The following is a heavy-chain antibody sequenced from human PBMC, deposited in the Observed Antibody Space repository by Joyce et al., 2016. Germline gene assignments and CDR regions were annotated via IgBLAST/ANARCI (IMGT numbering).Heavy chain of an antibody. Sequence: QVQLVQSGAEVKKPGASVKVSCKASGYTFTGYYMHWVRQVPGQGLEGMGYVNPKNSGTKYARKFLGRVTMPRDTSITTVYMELSRLRSDDTAIYYCARGWSLYGMDVWGQGTTVTVSS. CDR3: ARGWSLYGMDV. D-gene: IGHD6-19*01. CDR1: GYTFTGYY. CDR2: VNPKNSGT. V-gene: IGHV1-2*02. J-gene: IGHJ6*02.